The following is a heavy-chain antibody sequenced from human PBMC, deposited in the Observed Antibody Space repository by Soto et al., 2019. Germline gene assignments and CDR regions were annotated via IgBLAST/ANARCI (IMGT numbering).Heavy chain of an antibody. CDR1: GGSISSGGYY. J-gene: IGHJ3*02. D-gene: IGHD3-22*01. CDR3: ARAGASSGYYYVLAFDI. V-gene: IGHV4-31*03. Sequence: QVQLQESGPGLVKPSQTLSLTCTVSGGSISSGGYYWSWIRQHPGKGLEWIGYIYYSGSTYYNPSLKSRVTISVDTSKNQFSLKLSSVTAADTAVYYCARAGASSGYYYVLAFDIWGQGTMVTVSS. CDR2: IYYSGST.